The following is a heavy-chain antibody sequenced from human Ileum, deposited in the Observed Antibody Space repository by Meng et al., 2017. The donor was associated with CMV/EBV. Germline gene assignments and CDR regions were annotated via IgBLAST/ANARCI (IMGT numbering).Heavy chain of an antibody. V-gene: IGHV1-18*04. D-gene: IGHD2-8*01. CDR3: ARVAKYCTDGVCHDY. CDR2: ISAYSGDT. Sequence: HVQLVQSGAEVKQPGASVNVSCKAPGYTFTDYGISWVRQAPGQGLEWMGWISAYSGDTNYAQNLQGRLTMTTDTSTATAYMELRSLTSDDTAVYYCARVAKYCTDGVCHDYWGQGTLVTVSS. J-gene: IGHJ4*02. CDR1: GYTFTDYG.